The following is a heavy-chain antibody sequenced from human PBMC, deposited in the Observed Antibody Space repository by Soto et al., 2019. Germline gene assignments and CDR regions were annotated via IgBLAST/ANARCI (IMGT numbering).Heavy chain of an antibody. CDR3: AHSFRYSSSSSSIHWFDP. J-gene: IGHJ5*02. Sequence: KESGPTLVKPTQTLTLTCTFSGFSLSTSGVGVGWIRQPPGKALEWLALIYWNDDKRYSPSLKSRLTITKDTSKNQVVLTMTNMDPVDTATYYCAHSFRYSSSSSSIHWFDPWGQGTLVTVSS. CDR2: IYWNDDK. V-gene: IGHV2-5*01. CDR1: GFSLSTSGVG. D-gene: IGHD6-13*01.